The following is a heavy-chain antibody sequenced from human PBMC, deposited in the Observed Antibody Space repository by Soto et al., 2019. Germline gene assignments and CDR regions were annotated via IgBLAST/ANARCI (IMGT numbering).Heavy chain of an antibody. Sequence: SETLSLTCTVSGGSISSSSYYWGWIRQPPGKVLEWIGSIYYSGSTYYNPSLKSRVTISXXXSXNXFXLXXXSVTXADTAVYYCATGGYSYYFDYWGQGALVTVSS. CDR2: IYYSGST. V-gene: IGHV4-39*01. CDR3: ATGGYSYYFDY. J-gene: IGHJ4*02. D-gene: IGHD5-12*01. CDR1: GGSISSSSYY.